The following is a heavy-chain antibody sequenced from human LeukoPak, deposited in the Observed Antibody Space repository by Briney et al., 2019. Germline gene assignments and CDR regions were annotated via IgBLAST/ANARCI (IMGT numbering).Heavy chain of an antibody. D-gene: IGHD3-10*01. V-gene: IGHV1-8*01. CDR2: MNPNSGNT. CDR3: ALLWFGELLLDY. J-gene: IGHJ4*02. Sequence: ASVKVSCKASGYTFTSYDINWVRQATGQGLEWMGWMNPNSGNTGYAQKFQGRVTMTRNTSISTAYMELSSLRSEDTAVYCCALLWFGELLLDYWGQGTLVTVSS. CDR1: GYTFTSYD.